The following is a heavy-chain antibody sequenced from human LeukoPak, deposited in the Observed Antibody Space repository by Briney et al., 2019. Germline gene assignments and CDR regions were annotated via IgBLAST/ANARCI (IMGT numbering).Heavy chain of an antibody. D-gene: IGHD3-22*01. J-gene: IGHJ4*02. CDR3: ARVVISFDY. V-gene: IGHV4-30-4*01. CDR1: GGSISSGDYY. CDR2: IYHSGST. Sequence: PSETLSLTCTVSGGSISSGDYYWSWIRQPPGKGLEWIGYIYHSGSTYFNPSLKSRVTISVDTSKNQFSLKLSSVTAADTAVYYCARVVISFDYWGQGTLVTVSS.